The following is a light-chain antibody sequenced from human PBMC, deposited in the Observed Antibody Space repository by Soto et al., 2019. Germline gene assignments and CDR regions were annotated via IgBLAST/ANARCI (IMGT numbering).Light chain of an antibody. CDR2: DAS. V-gene: IGKV3-11*01. Sequence: EIVLTQSPATVSLSPGERATLSCRASQSIGTYLAWYQQKPGLAPRLLFYDASKRATGIPARFSGSGSGTEVSLTISSREPEDVAVYYCQQRASWPPSLTFGGGTKVEIK. J-gene: IGKJ4*01. CDR1: QSIGTY. CDR3: QQRASWPPSLT.